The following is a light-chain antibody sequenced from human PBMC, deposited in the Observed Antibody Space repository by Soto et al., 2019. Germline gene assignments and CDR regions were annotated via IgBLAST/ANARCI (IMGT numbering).Light chain of an antibody. CDR1: QSINNY. Sequence: IKISQSPATLSGSEGDRVRISCRASQSINNYLAWYQQKPGKAPKLLIYKASTLESGVPSTFSGSGSGTEFSLTISSLQPDDFPTYYCQPYGNLWPFCQVTKVDI. CDR3: QPYGNLWP. J-gene: IGKJ1*01. V-gene: IGKV1-5*03. CDR2: KAS.